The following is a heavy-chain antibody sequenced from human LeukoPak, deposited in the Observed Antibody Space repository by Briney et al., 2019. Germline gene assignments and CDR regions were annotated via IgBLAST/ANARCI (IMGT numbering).Heavy chain of an antibody. V-gene: IGHV3-74*01. CDR3: ARGGSSGTYYLLDY. D-gene: IGHD3-22*01. CDR1: GFTFDDYA. J-gene: IGHJ4*02. Sequence: PGRSLRLSCAVSGFTFDDYAMHWVRQAPGVGLVWVSRINSDGSSTNYADSVKGRFTISRDNAKNTLYLQMNSLRAEDTAVYYCARGGSSGTYYLLDYWGQGTLVTVSS. CDR2: INSDGSST.